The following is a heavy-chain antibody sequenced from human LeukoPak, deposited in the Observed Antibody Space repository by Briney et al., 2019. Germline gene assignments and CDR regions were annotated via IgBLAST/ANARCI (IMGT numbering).Heavy chain of an antibody. Sequence: GGSLRLSCATSGFTFSNSWMSWVRQAPGKGLEWVASIKKDGSDKYFVDSVKGRFTISRDNAKNSLSLQMNSLRAEDTAVYYCAGSGYWGQGTLVTVSS. CDR2: IKKDGSDK. D-gene: IGHD2-8*02. J-gene: IGHJ4*02. V-gene: IGHV3-7*05. CDR1: GFTFSNSW. CDR3: AGSGY.